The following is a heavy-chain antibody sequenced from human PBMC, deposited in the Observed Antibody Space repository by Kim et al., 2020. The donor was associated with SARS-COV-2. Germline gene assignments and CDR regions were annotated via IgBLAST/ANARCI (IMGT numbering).Heavy chain of an antibody. D-gene: IGHD3-10*01. J-gene: IGHJ3*02. Sequence: GGSLRLSCAASGFTFSSYAMHWVRQAPGKGLEWVAVISYDGSNKYYADSVKGRFTISRDNSKNTLYLQMNSLRAEDTAVYYCAPRKFQNYYGSGTPADPHRIWGQGTMVTVSS. CDR3: APRKFQNYYGSGTPADPHRI. CDR1: GFTFSSYA. CDR2: ISYDGSNK. V-gene: IGHV3-30-3*01.